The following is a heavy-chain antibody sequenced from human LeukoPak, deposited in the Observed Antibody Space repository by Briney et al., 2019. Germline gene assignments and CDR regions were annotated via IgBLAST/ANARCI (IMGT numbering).Heavy chain of an antibody. Sequence: GRSLRLSCAASGFTFSSYAMYWVRQAPGKGLEWVSGIFGSGGSTHYADSVKGRFTISRDNPKNTVYLQMNSLRAEDTAVYYCAKTTTGYSSGRFPGWPVDYWGQGTLVTVSS. CDR2: IFGSGGST. CDR1: GFTFSSYA. CDR3: AKTTTGYSSGRFPGWPVDY. V-gene: IGHV3-23*01. J-gene: IGHJ4*02. D-gene: IGHD6-19*01.